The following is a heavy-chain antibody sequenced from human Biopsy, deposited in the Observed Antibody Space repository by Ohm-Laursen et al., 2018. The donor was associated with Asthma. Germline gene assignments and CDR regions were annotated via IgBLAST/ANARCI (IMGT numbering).Heavy chain of an antibody. CDR3: ARTTYGHDGFDP. CDR2: IHHSGTS. V-gene: IGHV4-31*03. J-gene: IGHJ5*02. CDR1: GDSITSGGCC. Sequence: TLSLTCTVSGDSITSGGCCWNWIRQHPGKGLEWIGYIHHSGTSYFNPSLKSRVSFSRDTSKNQFSLRLSSVTAADTAMYCCARTTYGHDGFDPWGQGTLVTVSS. D-gene: IGHD4-17*01.